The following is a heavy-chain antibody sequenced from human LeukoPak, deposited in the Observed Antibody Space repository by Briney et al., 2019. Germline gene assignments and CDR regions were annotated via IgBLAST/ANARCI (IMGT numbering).Heavy chain of an antibody. CDR1: GFTFSDHY. V-gene: IGHV3-72*01. D-gene: IGHD3-9*01. J-gene: IGHJ4*02. CDR2: TRNKANSYTT. CDR3: TTRLRYFDWSIYDFDY. Sequence: GGSLRLSCAASGFTFSDHYMDWVRQAPGKGLEWVGRTRNKANSYTTEYAASVKGRFSISRDDSKDTLYLQMNSLKTEDTTVYYCTTRLRYFDWSIYDFDYWGQGTLVTVSS.